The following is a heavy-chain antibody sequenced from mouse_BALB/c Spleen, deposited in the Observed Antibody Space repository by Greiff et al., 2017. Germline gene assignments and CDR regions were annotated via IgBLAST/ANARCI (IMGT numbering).Heavy chain of an antibody. CDR1: GFTFSSYG. Sequence: EVNMVESGGGLVQPGGSLKLSCAASGFTFSSYGMSWVRQTPDKRLELVATINSNGGSTYYPDSVKGRFTISRDNAKNTLYLQMSSLKSEDTAMYYCARDPYGNYFMDYWGQGTSVTVSS. V-gene: IGHV5-6-3*01. J-gene: IGHJ4*01. CDR3: ARDPYGNYFMDY. D-gene: IGHD2-1*01. CDR2: INSNGGST.